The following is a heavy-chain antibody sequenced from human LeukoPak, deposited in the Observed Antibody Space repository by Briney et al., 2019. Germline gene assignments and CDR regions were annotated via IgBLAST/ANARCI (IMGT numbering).Heavy chain of an antibody. Sequence: ISAYNGNTNYAQRLQGRVTLTTYTSTSTAYMELGSLGSDDTAVYYCARDQVVGATAGTFDYWGQGTLVTVSP. V-gene: IGHV1-18*01. CDR3: ARDQVVGATAGTFDY. D-gene: IGHD1-26*01. CDR2: ISAYNGNT. J-gene: IGHJ4*02.